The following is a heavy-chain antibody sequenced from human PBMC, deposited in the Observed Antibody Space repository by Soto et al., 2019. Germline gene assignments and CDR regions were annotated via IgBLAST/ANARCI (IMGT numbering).Heavy chain of an antibody. CDR1: GGSVTSGSYY. CDR3: ARDQGIAVAVFDY. J-gene: IGHJ4*02. D-gene: IGHD6-19*01. V-gene: IGHV4-61*01. CDR2: IYYSGST. Sequence: QVQLQESGPGLVKPSETLSLTCTVSGGSVTSGSYYWSRIRQPPGKGLEWIGYIYYSGSTNYNPSLKSRVTISVDTSKNQISLKLSSVTAADTAVYYCARDQGIAVAVFDYWGQGTLVTVSS.